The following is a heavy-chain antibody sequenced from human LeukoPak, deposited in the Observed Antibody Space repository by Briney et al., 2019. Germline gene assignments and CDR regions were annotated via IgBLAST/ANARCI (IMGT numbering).Heavy chain of an antibody. V-gene: IGHV4-59*08. J-gene: IGHJ4*02. CDR3: ARHHDGGPKLRLDF. CDR2: FYYSGST. CDR1: GASVSNYY. D-gene: IGHD2-15*01. Sequence: SETLSLTCRVSGASVSNYYWSWIRQSPGKGLEWIGFFYYSGSTNYNPSLNSPVTTSIDTSMNQLSLTLVSVTAADTAVYFCARHHDGGPKLRLDFWGLGVLVTVSS.